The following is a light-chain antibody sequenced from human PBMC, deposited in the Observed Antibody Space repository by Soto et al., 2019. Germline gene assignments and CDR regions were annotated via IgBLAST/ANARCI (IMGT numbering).Light chain of an antibody. CDR2: EGS. V-gene: IGLV2-23*01. CDR3: CSYAGTTL. J-gene: IGLJ3*02. CDR1: SSDIGSYNL. Sequence: QSVLTQPASVSASPGQSITISCTGTSSDIGSYNLVSWYQHHPGNAPKLMIYEGSKRPSGVSNRFSGSKSGNTASLTISGLQAEDEADYYCCSYAGTTLFGGGTKLTVL.